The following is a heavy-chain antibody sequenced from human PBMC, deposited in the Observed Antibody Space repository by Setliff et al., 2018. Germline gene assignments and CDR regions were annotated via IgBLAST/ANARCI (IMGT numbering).Heavy chain of an antibody. V-gene: IGHV4-34*01. CDR3: ARAPQYSNFWYALSWFDP. CDR2: INHSGST. D-gene: IGHD3-3*01. J-gene: IGHJ5*02. CDR1: GGSFSGYY. Sequence: SETLSLTCAVYGGSFSGYYWSWIRQPPGKGLEWIGEINHSGSTNYNPSLKSRVTISLDTSKNQFSLKLTSVTAADTAVYYCARAPQYSNFWYALSWFDPWGQGTLVTSPQ.